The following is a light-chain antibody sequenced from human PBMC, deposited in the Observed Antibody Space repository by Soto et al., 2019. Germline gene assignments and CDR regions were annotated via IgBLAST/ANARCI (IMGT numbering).Light chain of an antibody. J-gene: IGLJ2*01. V-gene: IGLV2-23*01. CDR3: CSYAGSSTDVV. Sequence: QSALTQPASVSGSPGQSITISCTGTRSDVGSYNLVSWYQQHPGKAPKLMIYEGSKRPSGVSNRFSGSKSGNTASVTISGLQAEDEADYYCCSYAGSSTDVVFGGGTQLTVL. CDR1: RSDVGSYNL. CDR2: EGS.